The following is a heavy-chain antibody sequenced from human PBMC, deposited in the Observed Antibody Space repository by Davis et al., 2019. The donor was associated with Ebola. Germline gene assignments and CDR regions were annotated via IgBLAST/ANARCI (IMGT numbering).Heavy chain of an antibody. CDR2: MRAGENEK. V-gene: IGHV3-30*02. CDR3: AGDSTVTTSY. J-gene: IGHJ4*02. Sequence: PGGSLRLSCEASGFAFNSHAMHWVRQAPGKGLEWVAFMRAGENEKYFLDSVKGRFTVSRDNARNSLYLQMNSLRVEDTAVYYCAGDSTVTTSYWGQGTLVTVSS. D-gene: IGHD4-17*01. CDR1: GFAFNSHA.